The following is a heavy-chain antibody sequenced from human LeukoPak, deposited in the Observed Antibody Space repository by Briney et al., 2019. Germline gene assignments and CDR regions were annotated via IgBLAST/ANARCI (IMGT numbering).Heavy chain of an antibody. CDR1: GFTFSSYA. J-gene: IGHJ4*02. CDR3: ARLRATNLDY. CDR2: ISYDGSNK. D-gene: IGHD1-26*01. V-gene: IGHV3-30*04. Sequence: PGRSLRLSCAASGFTFSSYAMHWVRQAPGKGLEWVAVISYDGSNKYYADSVKGRFTISRDNSKNTLYLQMNSLRAEDTAVYYCARLRATNLDYWGQGTLVTVSS.